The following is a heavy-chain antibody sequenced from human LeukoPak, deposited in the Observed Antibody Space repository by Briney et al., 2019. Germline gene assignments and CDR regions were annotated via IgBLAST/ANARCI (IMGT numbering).Heavy chain of an antibody. J-gene: IGHJ4*02. Sequence: SSVQVSCKASGFTFTSSAMQGVRQARGQRLEWIGWIVVGSGNTNYAQKFQERVTITRDMSTSTAYMELSSLRSEDTAVYYCAAAVYCSGGSCYDFDYWGQGTLVTVSS. V-gene: IGHV1-58*02. CDR3: AAAVYCSGGSCYDFDY. CDR2: IVVGSGNT. CDR1: GFTFTSSA. D-gene: IGHD2-15*01.